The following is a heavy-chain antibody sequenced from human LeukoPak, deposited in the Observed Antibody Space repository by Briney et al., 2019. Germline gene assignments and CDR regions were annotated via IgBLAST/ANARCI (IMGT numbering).Heavy chain of an antibody. D-gene: IGHD4/OR15-4a*01. CDR2: ISGSGGST. V-gene: IGHV3-23*01. Sequence: PGGSLRLSCAASGFTFSSYGMSWVRQAPGKGLEWVSAISGSGGSTYYADSVKGRFTISRDNSKNTLYPQMNSLRAEDTAVYYCAKCRFLMTIRWLNYYYYMDVWGKGTTVTISS. CDR3: AKCRFLMTIRWLNYYYYMDV. J-gene: IGHJ6*03. CDR1: GFTFSSYG.